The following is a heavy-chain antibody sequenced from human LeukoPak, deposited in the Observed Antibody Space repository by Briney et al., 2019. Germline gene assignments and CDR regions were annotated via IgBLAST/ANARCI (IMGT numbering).Heavy chain of an antibody. D-gene: IGHD1-26*01. J-gene: IGHJ4*02. CDR2: ISYDGSNK. CDR3: ARDRWMYSGSYYSDY. Sequence: GGSLRLSCAASGFTFSSYAMHWVHQAPGKGLEWVAVISYDGSNKYYADSVKGRFTISRDNSKNTLYLQMNSLRAEDTAVYYCARDRWMYSGSYYSDYWGQGTLVTVSS. CDR1: GFTFSSYA. V-gene: IGHV3-30-3*01.